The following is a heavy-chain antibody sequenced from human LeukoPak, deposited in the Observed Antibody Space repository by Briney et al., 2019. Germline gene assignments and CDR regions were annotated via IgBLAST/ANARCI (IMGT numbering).Heavy chain of an antibody. CDR1: GGTFSSYA. CDR3: ARGRSMYYFDY. CDR2: IIPIFGTA. V-gene: IGHV1-69*13. J-gene: IGHJ4*02. Sequence: SVKVSCKASGGTFSSYAISWVRQAPGQGLEWMGGIIPIFGTANYAQEFQGRVTITADESTSTAYMELSSLRSEDTAVYYCARGRSMYYFDYWGQGTLVTVSS.